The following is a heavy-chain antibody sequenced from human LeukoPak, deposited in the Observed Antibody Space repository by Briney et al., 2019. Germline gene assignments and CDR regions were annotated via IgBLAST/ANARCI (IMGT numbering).Heavy chain of an antibody. J-gene: IGHJ4*02. Sequence: TLSLTCTVSGGSISSGGYYWSWIRQHPGKGLEWIGYIYYSGSTYYNPSLKSRVTISVDTSKNQFSLKLSSVTAADTAVYYCARVKMAGYYFIDYWGQGTLVTVSS. CDR1: GGSISSGGYY. V-gene: IGHV4-31*03. CDR3: ARVKMAGYYFIDY. D-gene: IGHD3-9*01. CDR2: IYYSGST.